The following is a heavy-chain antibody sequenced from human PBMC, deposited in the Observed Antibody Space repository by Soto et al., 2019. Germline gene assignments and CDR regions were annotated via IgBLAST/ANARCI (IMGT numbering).Heavy chain of an antibody. CDR3: AREIRLVGATGWFDP. V-gene: IGHV4-59*01. D-gene: IGHD1-26*01. CDR2: IDYSGRT. CDR1: GGSINSYY. J-gene: IGHJ5*02. Sequence: QVQLQESGPGLVKVSETLSLTCTVSGGSINSYYWSWIRQPPGKGLEWVADIDYSGRTNYNPSLKSRLTISVDTSKNQLSLKVRSVTAADTAVYYCAREIRLVGATGWFDPWGQGTLVTVSS.